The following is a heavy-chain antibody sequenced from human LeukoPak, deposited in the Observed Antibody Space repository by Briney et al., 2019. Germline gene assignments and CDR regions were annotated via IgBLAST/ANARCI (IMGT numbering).Heavy chain of an antibody. CDR3: AKRGSNYVDYFDY. J-gene: IGHJ4*02. V-gene: IGHV3-30*02. D-gene: IGHD4-11*01. Sequence: GGSLRLSCATSGFTFSSYGMHWVRQAPGKGLEWVAFIRYGGSNQYYADSVKGRFTISRDNSKNTLYLQMNSLRAEDTAVYYCAKRGSNYVDYFDYWGQGTLVTVSS. CDR2: IRYGGSNQ. CDR1: GFTFSSYG.